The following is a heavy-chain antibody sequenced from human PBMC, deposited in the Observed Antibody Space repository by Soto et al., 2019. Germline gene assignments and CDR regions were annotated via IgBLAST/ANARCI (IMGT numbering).Heavy chain of an antibody. J-gene: IGHJ2*01. CDR1: GFTFSSYA. D-gene: IGHD6-19*01. CDR3: ARGRVVAVASAVWYFDL. V-gene: IGHV3-30-3*01. CDR2: ISYDGSNK. Sequence: QVQLVESGGGVVQPGRSLRLSCAASGFTFSSYAMHWVRQAPGKGLEWVAVISYDGSNKYYADSVKGRFTNSRDNSKNTLYLPMNSLRAEETAVYYCARGRVVAVASAVWYFDLWGRGTLVTVSS.